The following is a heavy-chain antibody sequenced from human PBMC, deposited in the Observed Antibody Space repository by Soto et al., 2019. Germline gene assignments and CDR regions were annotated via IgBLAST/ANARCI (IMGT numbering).Heavy chain of an antibody. V-gene: IGHV3-30*18. J-gene: IGHJ4*02. CDR3: AKASQWNQPV. CDR1: GFTFSTYG. D-gene: IGHD1-1*01. CDR2: ISFDGSNK. Sequence: QVQLVESGGGVVQPGRSLRLSCAASGFTFSTYGMHWVRQAPGKGLEWVALISFDGSNKYYTDTVKGRFTISRDNSKNTVYLQMNSLRPEVTAVYYCAKASQWNQPVWGQGTLVTVSS.